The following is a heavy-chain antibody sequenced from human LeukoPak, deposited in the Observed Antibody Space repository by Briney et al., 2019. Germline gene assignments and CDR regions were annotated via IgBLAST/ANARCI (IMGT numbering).Heavy chain of an antibody. CDR3: TTEYYGGLDY. J-gene: IGHJ4*02. CDR1: GFTFSSYA. CDR2: ISGSGGST. D-gene: IGHD3-16*01. Sequence: GGSLRLSCAASGFTFSSYAMSWVRQAPGKGLEWVSAISGSGGSTYYADSVKGRFTISRDNSKNTLYLQMNSLKTEDTAVYFCTTEYYGGLDYWGQGTLVTVSS. V-gene: IGHV3-23*01.